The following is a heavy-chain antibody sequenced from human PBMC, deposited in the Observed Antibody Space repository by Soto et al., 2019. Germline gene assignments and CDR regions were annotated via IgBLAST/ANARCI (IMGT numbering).Heavy chain of an antibody. D-gene: IGHD2-2*01. CDR1: GGTFSSFL. CDR3: ILDCTSMSCYGYLGVDV. Sequence: QVQLVQSGAEVKTPGSSVKVSCKASGGTFSSFLMGWVRQAPGQGLEWMGGIIPVFGTATYAQKFQGRVTITADDSTSTVYMELSGLKSDDTAVYYCILDCTSMSCYGYLGVDVWGQGTTVTVSS. J-gene: IGHJ6*02. V-gene: IGHV1-69*01. CDR2: IIPVFGTA.